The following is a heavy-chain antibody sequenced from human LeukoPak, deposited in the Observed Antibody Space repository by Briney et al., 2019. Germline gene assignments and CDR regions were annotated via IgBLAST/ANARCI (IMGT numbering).Heavy chain of an antibody. CDR3: AREPITMVRGVWSNDAFDI. Sequence: SETPSLTCTVSGGSISSSNWWSWVRQPPGKGLEWIGEIYHSGSTNYNPSLKSRVTISVDKSKNQFSLKLSSVTAADTAVYYCAREPITMVRGVWSNDAFDIWGQGTMVTVSS. CDR2: IYHSGST. J-gene: IGHJ3*02. D-gene: IGHD3-10*01. V-gene: IGHV4-4*02. CDR1: GGSISSSNW.